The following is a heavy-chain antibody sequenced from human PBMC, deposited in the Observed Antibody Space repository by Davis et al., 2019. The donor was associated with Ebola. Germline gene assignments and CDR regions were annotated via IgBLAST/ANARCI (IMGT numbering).Heavy chain of an antibody. V-gene: IGHV3-23*01. CDR1: GFPVSTTY. Sequence: GGSLRLSCAASGFPVSTTYMTWVRQAPGKGLEWVSTYGTGADTYYADSVKGRFTISRDNSKNTLYLQMNGLRVEDTAIYYCAKDNRNIWSEVWGQGTMVTVSS. CDR2: GTGADT. J-gene: IGHJ3*01. CDR3: AKDNRNIWSEV. D-gene: IGHD2/OR15-2a*01.